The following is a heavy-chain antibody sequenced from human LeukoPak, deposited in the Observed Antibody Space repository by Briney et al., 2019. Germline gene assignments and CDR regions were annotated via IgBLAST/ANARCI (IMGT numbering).Heavy chain of an antibody. CDR2: ISYDGSNK. CDR1: GFTFSTYA. D-gene: IGHD4-11*01. V-gene: IGHV3-30*04. J-gene: IGHJ4*02. CDR3: AGALRFTVTNN. Sequence: GGSLSLSCAASGFTFSTYAMHWVRQAPGKGLEWVAVISYDGSNKYYADSVKGRFTISRDNSKNTLYLQMSSLRAEDTAVYYCAGALRFTVTNNWGRETLVTVSS.